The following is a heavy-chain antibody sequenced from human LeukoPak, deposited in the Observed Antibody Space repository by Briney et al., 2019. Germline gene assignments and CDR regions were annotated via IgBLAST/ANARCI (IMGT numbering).Heavy chain of an antibody. J-gene: IGHJ4*02. CDR3: ARGRFCSTCHLPDY. CDR1: GGSFSGYY. V-gene: IGHV4-34*01. CDR2: INHSGTT. D-gene: IGHD6-13*01. Sequence: KPSETLSLTCGVYGGSFSGYYWSWIRQPPGKGLEWIGEINHSGTTNYNPSLKSRVTISVDTSKNQFSLKLTSVTAADTAVYYCARGRFCSTCHLPDYWGQGTLVTVSS.